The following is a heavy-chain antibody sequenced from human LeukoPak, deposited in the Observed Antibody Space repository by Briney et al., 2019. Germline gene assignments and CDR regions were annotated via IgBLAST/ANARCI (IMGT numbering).Heavy chain of an antibody. CDR3: AKDRITRGFYYMDV. V-gene: IGHV3-43D*03. D-gene: IGHD3-10*01. Sequence: GGSLRLSCAASGFLFGEYGMHWVRQAPGRGLEWVSHITWQGVSTYYADSVKGRFTISRDNSKNSLYLQMNSLRAEDTALYYCAKDRITRGFYYMDVWDKGTTVTVSS. J-gene: IGHJ6*03. CDR1: GFLFGEYG. CDR2: ITWQGVST.